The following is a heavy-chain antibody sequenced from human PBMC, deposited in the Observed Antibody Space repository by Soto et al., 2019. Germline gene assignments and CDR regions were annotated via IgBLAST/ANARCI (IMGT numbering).Heavy chain of an antibody. CDR1: GYTFSSYG. Sequence: QVKLVQSGGEVKKPGASVKISCKASGYTFSSYGISWVRKAPGQGLEWMGWISAYNGNTNYAQKFQGRVTMTTDTSTSTADMDLRSLRSDDTAIYYCARTVNEWLLCLEWGQGTLVTVSS. J-gene: IGHJ4*02. CDR2: ISAYNGNT. V-gene: IGHV1-18*01. CDR3: ARTVNEWLLCLE. D-gene: IGHD3-3*01.